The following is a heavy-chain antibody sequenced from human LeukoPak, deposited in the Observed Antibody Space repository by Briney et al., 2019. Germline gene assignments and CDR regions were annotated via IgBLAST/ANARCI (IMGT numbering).Heavy chain of an antibody. J-gene: IGHJ4*02. V-gene: IGHV1-2*02. CDR1: AYTFTGYY. Sequence: ASVKVSCKASAYTFTGYYMHWVRQAPGQGLEWMGWINPNSGGTNYAQKFQGRVTMTRDTSISTAYMELSRLRSDDTAVYYCARVRYCSGGSCYFYGYWGQGTLVTVS. CDR3: ARVRYCSGGSCYFYGY. CDR2: INPNSGGT. D-gene: IGHD2-15*01.